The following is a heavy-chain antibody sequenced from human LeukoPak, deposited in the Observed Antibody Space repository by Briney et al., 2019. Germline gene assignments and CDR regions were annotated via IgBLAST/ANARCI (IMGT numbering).Heavy chain of an antibody. V-gene: IGHV1-69*02. J-gene: IGHJ4*02. CDR3: ARGAAAGTGNY. CDR1: GGTFSSYT. D-gene: IGHD6-13*01. Sequence: SVKVSCKASGGTFSSYTISWVRQAPGQGLEWMGRIIPILGIANYAQKSQGRVTITADKSTSTAYMELSSLRSEDTAVYYCARGAAAGTGNYWGQGTLVTVSS. CDR2: IIPILGIA.